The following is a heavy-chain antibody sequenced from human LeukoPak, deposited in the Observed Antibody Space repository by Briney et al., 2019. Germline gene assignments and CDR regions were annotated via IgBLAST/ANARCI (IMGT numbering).Heavy chain of an antibody. CDR2: TYYRSKLYD. V-gene: IGHV6-1*01. CDR3: ARDVGNSGWYTFDY. CDR1: GDSVSSINGA. J-gene: IGHJ4*02. Sequence: SQTLSVTCALSGDSVSSINGAWHWIRQSPSRGLEWLGRTYYRSKLYDDYAVSMKGRITINPDTSKNQFSLQLNSVTPEDTAVYYCARDVGNSGWYTFDYWGQGTLVTVSS. D-gene: IGHD6-19*01.